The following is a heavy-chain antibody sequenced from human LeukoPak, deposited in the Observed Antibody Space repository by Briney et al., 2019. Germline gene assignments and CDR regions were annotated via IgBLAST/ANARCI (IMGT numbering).Heavy chain of an antibody. D-gene: IGHD5-18*01. Sequence: SETLSLTCTVSGGSLSSYYWSWIRQPPGKGLEWTGYIYYTGSTNYNPSLKSRVTISVDTSKNQFSLKLSSVTAADTAVYYCAGRYSYGYVGYWGQGTLVTVSS. J-gene: IGHJ4*02. CDR3: AGRYSYGYVGY. CDR1: GGSLSSYY. CDR2: IYYTGST. V-gene: IGHV4-59*01.